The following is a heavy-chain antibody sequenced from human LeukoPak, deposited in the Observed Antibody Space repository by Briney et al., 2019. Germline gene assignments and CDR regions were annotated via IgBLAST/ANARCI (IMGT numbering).Heavy chain of an antibody. Sequence: GGSLRLSCGASGFTFSTYGMYWVRQAPDKGLEWLAFIRYDGSNKYYADFVRGRFTISRDNSKNTLFLQMNSLRTEDTAVYYCAKGGRYFDWLLEDDDAFDIWGQGTMVTVSS. D-gene: IGHD3-9*01. CDR1: GFTFSTYG. V-gene: IGHV3-30*02. CDR2: IRYDGSNK. J-gene: IGHJ3*02. CDR3: AKGGRYFDWLLEDDDAFDI.